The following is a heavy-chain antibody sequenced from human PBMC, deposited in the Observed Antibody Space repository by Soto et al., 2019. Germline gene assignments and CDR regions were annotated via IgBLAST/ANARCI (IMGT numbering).Heavy chain of an antibody. CDR2: ISAYSGST. D-gene: IGHD6-13*01. J-gene: IGHJ4*02. V-gene: IGHV1-18*01. CDR1: GYTFTTYG. CDR3: ARDYTKSSSWPYYVDY. Sequence: QVQLVQSGAEVKKPGASVKVSCKASGYTFTTYGISWVRQAPGQGLEWMGWISAYSGSTKFAQKLQGRVTMTTDTSPTSADMELRSLTSYDTAVYYCARDYTKSSSWPYYVDYWGQGTLVTVSS.